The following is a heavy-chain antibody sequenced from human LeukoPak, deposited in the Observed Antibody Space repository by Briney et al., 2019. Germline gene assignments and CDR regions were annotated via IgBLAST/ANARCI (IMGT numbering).Heavy chain of an antibody. D-gene: IGHD6-13*01. CDR1: GFAFDDYA. V-gene: IGHV3-43*02. CDR3: AKEVMQLAYYYYYGMDV. J-gene: IGHJ6*02. CDR2: ISGDGGST. Sequence: GGSLRLSCAASGFAFDDYAMHWVRQAPGKGLEWVSLISGDGGSTYYADSVKGRFTISRDNSKNSLYLQMNSLRTEDTALYYCAKEVMQLAYYYYYGMDVWGQGTTLTVSS.